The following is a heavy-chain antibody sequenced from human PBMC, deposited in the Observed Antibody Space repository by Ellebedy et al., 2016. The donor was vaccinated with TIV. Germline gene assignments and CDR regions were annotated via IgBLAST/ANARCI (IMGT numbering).Heavy chain of an antibody. J-gene: IGHJ6*02. D-gene: IGHD5-12*01. CDR3: ASGSVVAFYGMDF. V-gene: IGHV3-48*03. CDR1: GFTFKRYE. CDR2: ISSFGSTI. Sequence: PGGSLRLSCIVSGFTFKRYEMNWVRQAPGKGLEWVSYISSFGSTIYYADSVKGRFTISRDNAKNSLYLQMNSLTAEDTAVYYCASGSVVAFYGMDFWGQGTTVTVSS.